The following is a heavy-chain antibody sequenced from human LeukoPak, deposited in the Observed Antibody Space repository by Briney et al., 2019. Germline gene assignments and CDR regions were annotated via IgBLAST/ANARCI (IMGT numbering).Heavy chain of an antibody. Sequence: PSETLSLTCTVSGGSISSGGYYWSWIRQHPGKGLEWIGYIYYSGSTYYNSSLKSRVTISVDTSKNQFSLKLSSVTAADTAVYYCARESLGYYDSSGYYNWFDPWGQGTLVTVSS. CDR2: IYYSGST. D-gene: IGHD3-22*01. CDR1: GGSISSGGYY. V-gene: IGHV4-31*03. J-gene: IGHJ5*02. CDR3: ARESLGYYDSSGYYNWFDP.